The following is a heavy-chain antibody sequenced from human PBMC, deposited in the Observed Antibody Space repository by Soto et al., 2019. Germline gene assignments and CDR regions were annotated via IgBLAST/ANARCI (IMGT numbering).Heavy chain of an antibody. CDR2: IYPGDSDT. CDR3: ARRTVADYYYYGMDV. V-gene: IGHV5-51*01. Sequence: PGESLKISCKGSGYSFTSYWIGWVRQMPGKGLEWMGIIYPGDSDTRYSPSFQGQVTISADKSICTAYLQWSSLKASDTAMYYCARRTVADYYYYGMDVWGQGTTVTVSS. J-gene: IGHJ6*02. D-gene: IGHD6-19*01. CDR1: GYSFTSYW.